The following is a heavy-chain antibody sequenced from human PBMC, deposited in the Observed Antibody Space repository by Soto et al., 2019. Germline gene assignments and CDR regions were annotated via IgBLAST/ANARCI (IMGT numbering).Heavy chain of an antibody. V-gene: IGHV3-11*06. CDR3: AREVFRDYDFWGHDY. J-gene: IGHJ4*02. Sequence: GGSLRLSCAASGFTFSDYYMSWIRQAPGKGLEWVSYISSSSSYTNYADSVKGRFTISRDNAKNSLYLQMNSLRAEDTAVYYCAREVFRDYDFWGHDYWGQGTLVTVSS. CDR2: ISSSSSYT. CDR1: GFTFSDYY. D-gene: IGHD3-3*01.